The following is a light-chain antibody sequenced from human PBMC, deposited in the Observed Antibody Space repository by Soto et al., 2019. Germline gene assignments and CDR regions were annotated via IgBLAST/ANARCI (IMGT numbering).Light chain of an antibody. V-gene: IGLV1-40*01. Sequence: QSVLTQPPSVSGAPGQRVTISCTGSSSNIGAGYDVHWYQQLPGTAPKLLIYGNNNRPSGVPDRFSGSKSGTSASLAITGLQADDDAGYYCQSYDNSRSACVFGGGTTVTVL. J-gene: IGLJ3*02. CDR3: QSYDNSRSACV. CDR2: GNN. CDR1: SSNIGAGYD.